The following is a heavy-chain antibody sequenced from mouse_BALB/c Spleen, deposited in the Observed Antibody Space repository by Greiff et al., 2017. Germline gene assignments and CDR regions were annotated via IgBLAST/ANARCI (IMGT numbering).Heavy chain of an antibody. D-gene: IGHD2-4*01. V-gene: IGHV2-9*02. J-gene: IGHJ3*01. CDR3: ASIYYDYDAPFAY. CDR2: IWAGGST. Sequence: VQLVESGPGLVAPSQSLSITCTVSGFSLTSYGVHWVRQPPGKGLEWLGVIWAGGSTNYNSALMSRLSISKDNSKSQVFLKMNSLQTDDTAMYYCASIYYDYDAPFAYWGQGTLVTVSA. CDR1: GFSLTSYG.